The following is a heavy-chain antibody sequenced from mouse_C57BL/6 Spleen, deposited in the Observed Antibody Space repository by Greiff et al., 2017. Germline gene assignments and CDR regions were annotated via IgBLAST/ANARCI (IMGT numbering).Heavy chain of an antibody. J-gene: IGHJ1*03. CDR3: VRDYGSTSAYFDV. CDR2: IRSKSNNYAT. CDR1: GFSFNTYA. V-gene: IGHV10-1*01. D-gene: IGHD1-1*01. Sequence: EVHLVESGGGLVQPKGSLKLSCAASGFSFNTYAMNWVRQAPGKGLEWVARIRSKSNNYATYYADSVKDRFTISRDDTESMLYLQMNNLKTEDTAMYYCVRDYGSTSAYFDVWGTGTTVTVSS.